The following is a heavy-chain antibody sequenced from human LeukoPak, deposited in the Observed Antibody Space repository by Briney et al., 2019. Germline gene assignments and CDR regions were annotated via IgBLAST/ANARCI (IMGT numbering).Heavy chain of an antibody. D-gene: IGHD3-22*01. CDR2: IYYSGTT. CDR1: GGSISNYY. CDR3: AREARTYYYDSSGHFDY. V-gene: IGHV4-59*01. J-gene: IGHJ4*02. Sequence: SETLSLTCTVSGGSISNYYWSWIRQPPGKGLEWIGYIYYSGTTNYNPSLKSRVTISVDTSKNQFSLKLNSVTAADTAVYYCAREARTYYYDSSGHFDYWGQGTLVTVSS.